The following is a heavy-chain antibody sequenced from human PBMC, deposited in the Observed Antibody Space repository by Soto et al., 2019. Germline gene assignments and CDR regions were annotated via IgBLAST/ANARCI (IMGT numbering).Heavy chain of an antibody. V-gene: IGHV3-23*01. CDR3: AKEGSSWYNYYYYGMDV. CDR2: ISGSGGST. Sequence: VQLLESGGGLVQPGGSLRLSCAASGFTFSSYAMSWVRQAPGKGLEWVSAISGSGGSTYYADSVKGRFTISRDNSKNTLYLQMNSLRAEDTAVYYCAKEGSSWYNYYYYGMDVWGQGTTVTVSS. D-gene: IGHD6-13*01. CDR1: GFTFSSYA. J-gene: IGHJ6*02.